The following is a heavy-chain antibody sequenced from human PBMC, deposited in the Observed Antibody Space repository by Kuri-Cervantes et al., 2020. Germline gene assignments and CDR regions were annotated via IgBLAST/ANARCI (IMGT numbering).Heavy chain of an antibody. CDR2: IYYSGST. CDR1: GGSVSSGSYY. CDR3: ARGDYDFWSGYPSGAFDI. V-gene: IGHV4-61*01. D-gene: IGHD3-3*01. J-gene: IGHJ3*02. Sequence: SETLSLTCTVSGGSVSSGSYYWSWIRQPPGKGLEWIGYIYYSGSTNYNPSLKSRVTISVDTSKNQFSLKLSSVTAADTAVYYCARGDYDFWSGYPSGAFDIWGQGTMVTVSS.